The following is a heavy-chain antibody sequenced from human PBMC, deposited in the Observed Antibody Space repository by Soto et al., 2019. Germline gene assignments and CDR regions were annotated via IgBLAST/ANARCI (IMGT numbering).Heavy chain of an antibody. Sequence: GALRLSGAAPGCTLSSYAMSSVRQAPGKGLEWVAAGSGSGGRTCDADAVKGRFTISRDNSKNTRYLQMNSLRAEDTAVYYCAKGKKEYSSSSPPRYWGQGALVPVSS. CDR2: GSGSGGRT. D-gene: IGHD6-13*01. J-gene: IGHJ4*02. CDR3: AKGKKEYSSSSPPRY. CDR1: GCTLSSYA. V-gene: IGHV3-23*01.